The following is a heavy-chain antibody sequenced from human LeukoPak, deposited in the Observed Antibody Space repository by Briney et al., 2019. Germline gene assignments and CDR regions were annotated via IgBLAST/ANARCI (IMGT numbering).Heavy chain of an antibody. CDR3: AKGAFGSGLSFLPFYFDY. Sequence: EPGGSLRLSCAASGFMFSSYVMHWVRQAPGKGLEWAALIRYDGSNKYYADSVKGRFTISRDNSKNTLYLQMNSLRAEDTAVYYCAKGAFGSGLSFLPFYFDYWGQGTLVTVSS. CDR2: IRYDGSNK. J-gene: IGHJ4*02. V-gene: IGHV3-30*02. CDR1: GFMFSSYV. D-gene: IGHD6-25*01.